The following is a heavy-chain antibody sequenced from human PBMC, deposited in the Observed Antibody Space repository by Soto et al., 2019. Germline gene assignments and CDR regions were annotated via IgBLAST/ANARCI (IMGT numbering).Heavy chain of an antibody. V-gene: IGHV4-31*03. CDR2: IYYSGST. D-gene: IGHD6-19*01. Sequence: PSETLSLTCTVSGGSISSGGYHWSWIRQHPGKGLEWIGYIYYSGSTYYNPSLKSRVTISVDTSKNHFSLKLISVTAADTVVYYCARDKQWLVGPLFRPFSGMDVWGQGTTVPVSS. CDR3: ARDKQWLVGPLFRPFSGMDV. CDR1: GGSISSGGYH. J-gene: IGHJ6*02.